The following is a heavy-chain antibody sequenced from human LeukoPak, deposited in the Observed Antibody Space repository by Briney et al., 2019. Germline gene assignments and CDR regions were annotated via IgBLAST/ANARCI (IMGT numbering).Heavy chain of an antibody. V-gene: IGHV3-66*01. D-gene: IGHD3-10*01. CDR2: TYSGDTT. Sequence: PGGSLRLSCAASGFIVSSNHINWVRQTPAKGLEWVSITYSGDTTYYADSVKGRFTISRDNSKNTPYLQMNSLRVEDTAVYYCARERPGSRVLDYWGQGNVVTVSS. CDR1: GFIVSSNH. CDR3: ARERPGSRVLDY. J-gene: IGHJ4*02.